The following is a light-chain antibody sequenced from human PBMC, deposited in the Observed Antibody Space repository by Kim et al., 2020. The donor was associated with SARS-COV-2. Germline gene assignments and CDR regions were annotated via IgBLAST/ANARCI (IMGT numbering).Light chain of an antibody. Sequence: GQRIPISVSGGSSNIGSNSADWYQQLPGTAPKLFIFSDNQSPSGVPDRFSGSKSGTSASLAISGLQSEDEADYYCATWDDSLNGWVFGGGTQLTVL. CDR2: SDN. CDR3: ATWDDSLNGWV. CDR1: SSNIGSNS. V-gene: IGLV1-44*01. J-gene: IGLJ3*02.